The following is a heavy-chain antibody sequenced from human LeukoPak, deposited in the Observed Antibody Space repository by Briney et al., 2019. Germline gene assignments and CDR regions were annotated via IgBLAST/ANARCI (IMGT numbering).Heavy chain of an antibody. CDR1: GGSISSDAYY. J-gene: IGHJ4*02. CDR2: IYHSGST. D-gene: IGHD3-16*01. V-gene: IGHV4-39*01. CDR3: GRLDGAWGYFDY. Sequence: SETLSLTCTVSGGSISSDAYYWGWIRQPPKKGLEWIGTIYHSGSTYLNPSLRSRLTISVDTSKNQFSLNLSSVTAADTAVYYCGRLDGAWGYFDYWGQGTLVTVSS.